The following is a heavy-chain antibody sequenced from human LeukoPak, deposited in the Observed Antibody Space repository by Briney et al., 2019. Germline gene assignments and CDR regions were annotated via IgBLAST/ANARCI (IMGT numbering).Heavy chain of an antibody. D-gene: IGHD2-15*01. CDR1: GFTFSDHH. CDR2: ISGSGGST. J-gene: IGHJ4*02. V-gene: IGHV3-23*01. CDR3: ASTLGVVVVAATV. Sequence: GGSLRLSCAVSGFTFSDHHMDWVRQAPGKGPEWVSAISGSGGSTYYADSVKGRFTISRDNSKNTLYLQMNSLRAEDTAVYYCASTLGVVVVAATVWGQGTLVTVSS.